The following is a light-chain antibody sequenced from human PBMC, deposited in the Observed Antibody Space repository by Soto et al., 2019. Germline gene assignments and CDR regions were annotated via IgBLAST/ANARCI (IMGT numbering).Light chain of an antibody. CDR1: QSISSY. CDR2: AAS. J-gene: IGKJ4*01. V-gene: IGKV1-39*01. Sequence: DIQMTQSPSSLSASVGDRVTITCRASQSISSYLNWYQQKQGKAPKLLIYAASSLQSGVPSRFSGSGSGTDVTLTISSLQPEDFETYYFQQSYSTPLTFGGGTKVEIK. CDR3: QQSYSTPLT.